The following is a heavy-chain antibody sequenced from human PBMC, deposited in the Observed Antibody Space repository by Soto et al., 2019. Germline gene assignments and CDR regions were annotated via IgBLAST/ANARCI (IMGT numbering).Heavy chain of an antibody. J-gene: IGHJ4*02. Sequence: SETLSLTCTVSGGSISSYYWSWIRQPPGKGLEWIGYIYYSGSTNYNPSLKSRVTISVDTSKNQFSLKLSSVTAADTAVYYCASHGYSSSSEDYWGQGTLVTVSS. D-gene: IGHD6-13*01. CDR2: IYYSGST. V-gene: IGHV4-59*01. CDR3: ASHGYSSSSEDY. CDR1: GGSISSYY.